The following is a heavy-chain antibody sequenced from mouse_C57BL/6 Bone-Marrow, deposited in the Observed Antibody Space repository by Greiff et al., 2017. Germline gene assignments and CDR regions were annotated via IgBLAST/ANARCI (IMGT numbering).Heavy chain of an antibody. CDR1: GYTFTSYW. V-gene: IGHV1-55*01. J-gene: IGHJ4*01. D-gene: IGHD1-1*01. Sequence: QVQLQQSGAELVKPGASVKMSCKASGYTFTSYWITWVKQRPGQGLEWIGDIYPGSGSTNYNEKFKSKATLTVDTSSSTAYMQLSSLTSEDSAVYYCARHGSSLYAMDYWGQGTSVTVSS. CDR2: IYPGSGST. CDR3: ARHGSSLYAMDY.